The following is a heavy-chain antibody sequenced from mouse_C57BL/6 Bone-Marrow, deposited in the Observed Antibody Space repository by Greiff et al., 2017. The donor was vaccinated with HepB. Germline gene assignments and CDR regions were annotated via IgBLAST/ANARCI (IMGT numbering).Heavy chain of an antibody. D-gene: IGHD1-1*01. Sequence: QVQLQQPGAELVKPGASVKMSCKASGYTFTSYWITWVKQRPGQGLEWIGDIYPGSGSTNYNEKFKSKATLTVDTSSSTAYMPLSSLTSEDSAVYYCARSPLTTVRDYWGQGTTLTVSS. V-gene: IGHV1-55*01. J-gene: IGHJ2*01. CDR3: ARSPLTTVRDY. CDR2: IYPGSGST. CDR1: GYTFTSYW.